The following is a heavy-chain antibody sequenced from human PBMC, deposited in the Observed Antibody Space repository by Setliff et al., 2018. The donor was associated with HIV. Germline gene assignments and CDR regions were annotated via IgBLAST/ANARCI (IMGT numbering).Heavy chain of an antibody. D-gene: IGHD3-3*01. V-gene: IGHV4-59*11. CDR1: GGSIRSHY. J-gene: IGHJ5*02. CDR2: VYYSGTPTRRLSEYNPYRENPTRGTT. Sequence: PSETLSLTCSVSGGSIRSHYWSWVRQAPGKRLEWIGNVYYSGTPTRRLSEYNPYRENPTRGTTDYNPSLRSRVTVSLDVSKSQFYLRLKSVTAADTAVYFCSRDLAPPVAGDVWSGDASWGRGALVTVSS. CDR3: SRDLAPPVAGDVWSGDAS.